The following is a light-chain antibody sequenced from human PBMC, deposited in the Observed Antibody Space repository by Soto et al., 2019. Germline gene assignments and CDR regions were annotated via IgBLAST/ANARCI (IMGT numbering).Light chain of an antibody. Sequence: EIVLTQSPGTLSLSPGERATLSCRASQRVSSSYLTWYQQKPGQAPRLLIYGASSRATGIPDRFSGSGSGTDFTLTINRLEPEDFAVYYCQQYDGSTWATFGTGTKVDIK. J-gene: IGKJ3*01. CDR3: QQYDGSTWAT. V-gene: IGKV3-20*01. CDR1: QRVSSSY. CDR2: GAS.